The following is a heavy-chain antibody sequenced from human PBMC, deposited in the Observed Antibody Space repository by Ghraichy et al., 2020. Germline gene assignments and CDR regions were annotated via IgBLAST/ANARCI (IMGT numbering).Heavy chain of an antibody. J-gene: IGHJ6*02. D-gene: IGHD5-18*01. Sequence: LSLTCAASGFTFSSYSMNWVRQAPGKGLEWVSYISSSSSTIYYADSVKGRFTISRDNAKNSLYLQMNSLRDEDTAVYYCARGIQLWAYYYYYGMDVWGQGTTVTVSS. V-gene: IGHV3-48*02. CDR1: GFTFSSYS. CDR3: ARGIQLWAYYYYYGMDV. CDR2: ISSSSSTI.